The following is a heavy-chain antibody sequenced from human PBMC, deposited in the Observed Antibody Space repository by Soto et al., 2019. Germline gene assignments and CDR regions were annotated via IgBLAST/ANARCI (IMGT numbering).Heavy chain of an antibody. CDR2: IYHSGST. CDR3: AMRSGIAAATLHYYFDY. J-gene: IGHJ4*02. D-gene: IGHD6-13*01. CDR1: GGSISSSNW. Sequence: SETLSLTCAVSGGSISSSNWWSWVRQPPGKGLEWIGEIYHSGSTNYNPSLKSRVTISVDKSKNQFSLKLSSVTAADTAVYYCAMRSGIAAATLHYYFDYWGQGTLVTVSS. V-gene: IGHV4-4*02.